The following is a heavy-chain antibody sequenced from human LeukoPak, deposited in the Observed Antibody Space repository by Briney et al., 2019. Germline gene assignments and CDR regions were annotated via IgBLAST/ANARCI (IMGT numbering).Heavy chain of an antibody. CDR2: IDPEDGAT. V-gene: IGHV1-69-2*01. CDR3: VARMRF. Sequence: ASVKVSCKTSGYTFIDSFIHWMQQAPGKGFEWMGLIDPEDGATEYAERFQGRVTITADRSTDTAYLELTSLRSDDTAVYFCVARMRFWGQGTRVTVSS. J-gene: IGHJ4*02. D-gene: IGHD2/OR15-2a*01. CDR1: GYTFIDSF.